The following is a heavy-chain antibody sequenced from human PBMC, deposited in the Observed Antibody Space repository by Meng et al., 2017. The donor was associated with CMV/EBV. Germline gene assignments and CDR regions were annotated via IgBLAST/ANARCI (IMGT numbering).Heavy chain of an antibody. CDR3: ARGRIAARRGLFDY. CDR2: IYPGDSDT. D-gene: IGHD6-6*01. Sequence: GASLKISWKGSGYSFTRYWIGWVRQMPGKGLGWMGVIYPGDSDTRYSPSFQGQVTISADKSISTAYLQWSSLKASDTAMYYCARGRIAARRGLFDYWGQGTLVTVSS. J-gene: IGHJ4*02. CDR1: GYSFTRYW. V-gene: IGHV5-51*01.